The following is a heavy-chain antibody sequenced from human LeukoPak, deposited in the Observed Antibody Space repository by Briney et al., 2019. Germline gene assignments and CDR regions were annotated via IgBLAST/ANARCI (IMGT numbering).Heavy chain of an antibody. J-gene: IGHJ4*02. D-gene: IGHD3-10*01. CDR2: IWYDGSNK. CDR3: ATESINADY. Sequence: QSGGSLRLSYAASGFTFSSYGMHWVRQAPGKGLEWVAVIWYDGSNKYYADSVKGRFTISRDNSKNTLYLQMNSLRAEDTAVYYYATESINADYWGQGTLVTVSS. V-gene: IGHV3-33*01. CDR1: GFTFSSYG.